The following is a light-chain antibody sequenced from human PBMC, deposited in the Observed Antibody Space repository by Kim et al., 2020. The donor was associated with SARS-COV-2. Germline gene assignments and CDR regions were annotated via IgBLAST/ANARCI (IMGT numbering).Light chain of an antibody. J-gene: IGKJ1*01. V-gene: IGKV3-20*01. CDR3: QEYDRSVWT. CDR1: QSVNGRL. Sequence: ELVLTQSPGTLSLSPGEGATLSCKASQSVNGRLLAWYQQKPGQAPRLLIYGSSTRATGIPDRFSGSGSGTDFTLTISRLEPEDFAMYYCQEYDRSVWTFGQGNKVDIK. CDR2: GSS.